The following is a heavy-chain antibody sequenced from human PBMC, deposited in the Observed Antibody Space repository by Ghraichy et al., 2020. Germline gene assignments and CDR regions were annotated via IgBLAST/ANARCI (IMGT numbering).Heavy chain of an antibody. CDR1: GYTFTSYG. D-gene: IGHD6-13*01. CDR2: ISAYNGNT. Sequence: ASVKVSCKASGYTFTSYGISWVRQAPGQGLEWMGWISAYNGNTNYAQKLQGRVTMTTDTSTSTAYMELRSLRSDDTAVYYCARVESSSWPYYYYYYYMDVWGKGTTVTVSS. J-gene: IGHJ6*03. V-gene: IGHV1-18*01. CDR3: ARVESSSWPYYYYYYYMDV.